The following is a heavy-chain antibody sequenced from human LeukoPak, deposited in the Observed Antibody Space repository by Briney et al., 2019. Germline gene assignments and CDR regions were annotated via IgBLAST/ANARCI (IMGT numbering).Heavy chain of an antibody. J-gene: IGHJ1*01. D-gene: IGHD2-21*01. Sequence: SQTLSLTCTVSGGSISSGGYYWSWIRQPPGKGLEWIGYIYHSGSTYYNPSLKSRVTILVDRSKNQFSLKLSAVTAADTAVYYCARDGDSTLGYFQHWGQGTLVTVSS. CDR1: GGSISSGGYY. CDR2: IYHSGST. CDR3: ARDGDSTLGYFQH. V-gene: IGHV4-30-2*01.